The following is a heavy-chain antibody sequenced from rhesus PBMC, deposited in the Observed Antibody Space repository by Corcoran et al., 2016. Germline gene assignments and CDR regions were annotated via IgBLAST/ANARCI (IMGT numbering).Heavy chain of an antibody. J-gene: IGHJ4*01. V-gene: IGHV3-8*01. Sequence: EVQLVEAGGGVVQPGGSLRLSCTGSGFIFGSYYMYWVRQAPGKGLEWVSVINTGWGNTWYTDSVKGRFTISKENAKNTLYLQMDSLRAEDTAVYYCARDRYSSGWSYFDYWGQGVLVTVSS. D-gene: IGHD6S26*01. CDR1: GFIFGSYY. CDR3: ARDRYSSGWSYFDY. CDR2: INTGWGNT.